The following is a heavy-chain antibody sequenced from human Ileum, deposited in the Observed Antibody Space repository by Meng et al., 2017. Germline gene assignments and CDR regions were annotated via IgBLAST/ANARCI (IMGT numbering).Heavy chain of an antibody. Sequence: HLQLQESGSGLVTSSQTRSLTCTVSGGSISSSAYSWTWIRQPPGKGLEWIGYIYQVGSTNYNPSLKSRVTIFVDTSKNQFSLKLTSVTAADTAVYYCASSTSGPELNYWGQGTLVTVSS. CDR3: ASSTSGPELNY. CDR1: GGSISSSAYS. CDR2: IYQVGST. D-gene: IGHD2/OR15-2a*01. V-gene: IGHV4-30-2*01. J-gene: IGHJ4*02.